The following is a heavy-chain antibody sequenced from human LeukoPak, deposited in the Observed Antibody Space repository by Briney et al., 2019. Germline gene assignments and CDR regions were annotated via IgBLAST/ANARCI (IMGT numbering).Heavy chain of an antibody. V-gene: IGHV3-13*01. CDR1: GFTFSSYD. CDR2: IGTAGDT. J-gene: IGHJ4*02. CDR3: ARAKTGYFDY. Sequence: GGSMRLSCAASGFTFSSYDMQWVRQATGKGLEWVSAIGTAGDTYYPGSVTGRFTISRENAKNSLYLQMNSLRAGDTAVYYCARAKTGYFDYWGQGTLVTVPS.